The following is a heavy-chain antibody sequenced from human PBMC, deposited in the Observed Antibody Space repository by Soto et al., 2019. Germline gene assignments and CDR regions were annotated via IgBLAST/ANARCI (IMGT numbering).Heavy chain of an antibody. D-gene: IGHD3-10*01. CDR3: ARAPLWGGRSGRYFDF. Sequence: QVQLQESGPGLVKPSETLSLTCTVSGASISNYYWNWIRLPPGKGLEWIGYLNSGSTNYNPSLKGRVTISVDTSNNQFSLRLSSVTAMDTAVYFCARAPLWGGRSGRYFDFWGQGTLVTVSS. J-gene: IGHJ4*02. CDR1: GASISNYY. CDR2: LNSGST. V-gene: IGHV4-59*01.